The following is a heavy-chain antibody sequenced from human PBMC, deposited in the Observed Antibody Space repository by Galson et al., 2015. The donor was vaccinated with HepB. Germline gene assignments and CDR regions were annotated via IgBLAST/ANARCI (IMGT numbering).Heavy chain of an antibody. CDR3: AKDRGGQWLWWAGS. CDR2: ISYDGSNK. V-gene: IGHV3-30*18. CDR1: GFTFSSYG. Sequence: SLRLSCAASGFTFSSYGMHWVRQAPGKGLEWVAVISYDGSNKYYADSVKGRFTISRDNSKNTLYLQMNSLRAEDTAVYYCAKDRGGQWLWWAGSWGQGTLVTVSS. D-gene: IGHD6-19*01. J-gene: IGHJ4*02.